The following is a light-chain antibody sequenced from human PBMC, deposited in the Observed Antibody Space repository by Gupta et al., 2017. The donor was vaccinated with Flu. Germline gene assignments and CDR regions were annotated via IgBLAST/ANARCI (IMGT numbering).Light chain of an antibody. V-gene: IGLV3-19*01. Sequence: TVMIPWPGDSLINSYASWYKQKPGPDHAPVIDANKIRRSGSPDRFACSRSGDTASFTLTGAQAADEADYYYYSLASTDNHHSVFGGGTKLTVL. CDR1: SLINSY. CDR3: YSLASTDNHHSV. J-gene: IGLJ3*02. CDR2: ANK.